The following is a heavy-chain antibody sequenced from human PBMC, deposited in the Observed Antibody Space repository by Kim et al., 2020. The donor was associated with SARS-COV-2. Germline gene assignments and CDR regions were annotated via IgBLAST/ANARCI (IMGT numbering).Heavy chain of an antibody. D-gene: IGHD3-10*01. V-gene: IGHV4-59*01. CDR2: IYYSGST. Sequence: SETLSLTCTVSGGSISSYYWSWIRQPPGKGLEWIGYIYYSGSTNYNPSLKSRVTISVDTSKNQFSLKLSSVTAADTAVYYCARETYYYGSGLDYWGQGTL. J-gene: IGHJ4*02. CDR3: ARETYYYGSGLDY. CDR1: GGSISSYY.